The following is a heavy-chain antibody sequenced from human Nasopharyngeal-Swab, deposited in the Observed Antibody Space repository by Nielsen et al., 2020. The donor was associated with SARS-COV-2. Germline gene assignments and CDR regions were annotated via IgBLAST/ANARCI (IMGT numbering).Heavy chain of an antibody. CDR2: FYDSVRT. CDR3: ASWPRESSSWFWS. D-gene: IGHD6-13*01. V-gene: IGHV4-59*01. J-gene: IGHJ4*02. CDR1: GASITNYY. Sequence: SETLSLTCTVSGASITNYYWTWVRHSPGKGPEWIGIFYDSVRTNYRSSLKSQVTMTVDTSKSQFSLKLTSVTAADTAVYFCASWPRESSSWFWSWGLGTLVTVSS.